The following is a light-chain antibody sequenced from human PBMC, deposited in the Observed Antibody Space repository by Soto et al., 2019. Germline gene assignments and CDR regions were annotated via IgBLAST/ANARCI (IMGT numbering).Light chain of an antibody. CDR1: SSNVGSNF. J-gene: IGLJ2*01. V-gene: IGLV1-47*01. CDR2: RSD. CDR3: AAWDDSLTGRV. Sequence: QAVVTQPPSASGTPGQRVNISCSGSSSNVGSNFVFWYQQLPGTAPKLLIYRSDQRPSGVPDRFSGSKSGTSASLAISGLRSEDEADYYCAAWDDSLTGRVFGGGTKLTVL.